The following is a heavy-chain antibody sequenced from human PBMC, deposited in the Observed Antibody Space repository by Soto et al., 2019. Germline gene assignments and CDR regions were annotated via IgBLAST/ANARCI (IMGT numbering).Heavy chain of an antibody. V-gene: IGHV4-59*01. CDR1: GGSISSYY. D-gene: IGHD6-6*01. CDR2: VYNSGST. CDR3: AHSPYSSSSYYFDY. J-gene: IGHJ4*02. Sequence: SSETLSLTCTVSGGSISSYYWSWIRQPPGKGLEWIGYVYNSGSTNYNPSLKSRLTITKDTSKNQVVLTMTNMDPVDTATYYCAHSPYSSSSYYFDYWGQGTLVTVSS.